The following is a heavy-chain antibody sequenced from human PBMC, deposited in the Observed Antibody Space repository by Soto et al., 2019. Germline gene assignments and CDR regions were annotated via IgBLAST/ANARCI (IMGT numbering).Heavy chain of an antibody. CDR3: ARDIAASRDFGY. CDR2: ISYDGSNK. D-gene: IGHD2-15*01. V-gene: IGHV3-30-3*01. J-gene: IGHJ4*02. Sequence: QTGGSLRLSCAASGFTFSSYAMHWVRQAPGKGLEWVAVISYDGSNKYYADSVKGRFTISRDNSKNTLYLQMNSLRAEDTAVYYCARDIAASRDFGYWGQGTLVTVSS. CDR1: GFTFSSYA.